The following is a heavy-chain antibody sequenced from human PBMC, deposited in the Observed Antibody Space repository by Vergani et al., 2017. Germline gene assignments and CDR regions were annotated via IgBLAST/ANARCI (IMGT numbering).Heavy chain of an antibody. CDR2: IDPSDSYT. V-gene: IGHV5-10-1*03. CDR3: ARDSWEQQLAPFANAFDI. Sequence: EVQLVQSGAEVKKPGESLRISCKGSGYSFTSYWISWVRQMPGKGLEWMGRIDPSDSYTNYSPSFQGHVTISADKSISTAYLQWSSLKASDTAMYYCARDSWEQQLAPFANAFDIWGQGTMVTVSS. CDR1: GYSFTSYW. D-gene: IGHD6-13*01. J-gene: IGHJ3*02.